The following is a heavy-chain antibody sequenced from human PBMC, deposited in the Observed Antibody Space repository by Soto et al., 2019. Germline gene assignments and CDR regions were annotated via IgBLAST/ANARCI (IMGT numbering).Heavy chain of an antibody. Sequence: QLQLQESGPGLVKPSETLSLTCTVSGGSISSSSYYWGWIRQPPGKGLEWIGSIYYSGRTYYNPSLKSRVTIAVDTSKNQFSLKLSSVTAADTAVYYCARRRTIYSSGWSTRHEYFQHWGQGTLVTVSS. CDR2: IYYSGRT. J-gene: IGHJ1*01. CDR1: GGSISSSSYY. CDR3: ARRRTIYSSGWSTRHEYFQH. V-gene: IGHV4-39*01. D-gene: IGHD6-19*01.